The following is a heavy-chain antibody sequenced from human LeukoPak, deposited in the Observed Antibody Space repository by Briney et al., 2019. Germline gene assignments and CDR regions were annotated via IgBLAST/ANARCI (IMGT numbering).Heavy chain of an antibody. CDR1: GFTFSDYY. D-gene: IGHD7-27*01. CDR2: ISSSGNII. V-gene: IGHV3-11*01. J-gene: IGHJ4*02. CDR3: AKDGGLWVSAHWGDS. Sequence: GGSLRLSCAASGFTFSDYYMSWIRQAPGKGLEWVSYISSSGNIIYYADSVKGRFTVSRDNSKNTLFLQINSLRAEDTAVYYCAKDGGLWVSAHWGDSWGRGTLVTVSS.